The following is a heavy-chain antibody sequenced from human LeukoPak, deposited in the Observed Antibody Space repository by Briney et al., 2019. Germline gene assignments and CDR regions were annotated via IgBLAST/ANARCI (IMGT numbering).Heavy chain of an antibody. J-gene: IGHJ3*02. Sequence: SETLSLTCAVSGGSISSGGYSWSWIRQPPGEGLEWIGYIYYSGSTYYNPSLKSRVTISVDTSKNQFSLKLSSVTAADTAVYYCARDRGDSSDAFDIWGQGTMVTVSS. CDR3: ARDRGDSSDAFDI. V-gene: IGHV4-30-4*07. CDR1: GGSISSGGYS. CDR2: IYYSGST. D-gene: IGHD3-22*01.